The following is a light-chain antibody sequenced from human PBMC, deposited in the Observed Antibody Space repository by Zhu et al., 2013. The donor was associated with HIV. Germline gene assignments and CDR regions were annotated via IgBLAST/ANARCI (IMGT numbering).Light chain of an antibody. Sequence: QSVLTQPPSVSGAPRQRVTISCSGSSSNIGLNAVNWYQVLPGEAPKLLVYLNDMRPSGVSDRFSGSRSGTSASLAISGLQSEDEAQYYCSSWDDSLDSVIFGGGTMLTVL. V-gene: IGLV1-36*01. CDR3: SSWDDSLDSVI. CDR1: SSNIGLNA. J-gene: IGLJ2*01. CDR2: LND.